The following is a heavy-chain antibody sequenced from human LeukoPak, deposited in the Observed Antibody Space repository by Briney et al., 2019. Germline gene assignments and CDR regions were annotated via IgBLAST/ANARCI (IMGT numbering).Heavy chain of an antibody. V-gene: IGHV4-39*07. Sequence: SETLSLTCAASGGSISSSSYYWGWIRQPPGKGLEWIGSIYHSGSTYYNPSLKSRVTISVDTSKNQFSLKLSSVTAADTAVYYCARVNKGMAAADIDYWGQGTLVTVSS. J-gene: IGHJ4*02. D-gene: IGHD6-25*01. CDR2: IYHSGST. CDR1: GGSISSSSYY. CDR3: ARVNKGMAAADIDY.